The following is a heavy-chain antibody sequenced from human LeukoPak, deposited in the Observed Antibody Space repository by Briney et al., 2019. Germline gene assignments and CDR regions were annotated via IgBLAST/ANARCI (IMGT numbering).Heavy chain of an antibody. CDR2: ISSSSSYI. Sequence: GGSLRLSCAASGFTFSSYSMNWVRHAPGKGLEWVSSISSSSSYIYYADSVKGRFTISRDNAKNSLYLQMNSLRAEDTAVYYCARRYCSSTSCYGFLDYWGQGTLVTVSS. V-gene: IGHV3-21*01. CDR1: GFTFSSYS. CDR3: ARRYCSSTSCYGFLDY. J-gene: IGHJ4*02. D-gene: IGHD2-2*01.